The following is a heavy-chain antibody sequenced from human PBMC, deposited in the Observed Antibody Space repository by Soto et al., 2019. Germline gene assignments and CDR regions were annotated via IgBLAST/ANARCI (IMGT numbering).Heavy chain of an antibody. CDR2: ISYIGST. V-gene: IGHV4-59*01. J-gene: IGHJ5*02. Sequence: SETLSLTCTVSGGSISGFSWSWVRQPPGKALEWIGHISYIGSTDYNPSLKSRVTISVDTSKNQFSLKLSPVTAADTAVYYCTRLAWGDYSGIFERWGQGTLVTVSS. D-gene: IGHD4-4*01. CDR3: TRLAWGDYSGIFER. CDR1: GGSISGFS.